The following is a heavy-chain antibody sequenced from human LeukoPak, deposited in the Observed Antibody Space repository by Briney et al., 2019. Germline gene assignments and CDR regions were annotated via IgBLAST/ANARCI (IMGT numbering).Heavy chain of an antibody. V-gene: IGHV4-39*07. CDR3: ARGVSARFGP. Sequence: SETLSLTCTVSGGSISSSSYFWGWIRQPPGKGLEWIGSIYYSGSTYYNPSLKSRVTISVDTSKNQFSLKLSSVTAADTAVYYCARGVSARFGPWGQGTLVTVSS. J-gene: IGHJ5*02. CDR2: IYYSGST. CDR1: GGSISSSSYF.